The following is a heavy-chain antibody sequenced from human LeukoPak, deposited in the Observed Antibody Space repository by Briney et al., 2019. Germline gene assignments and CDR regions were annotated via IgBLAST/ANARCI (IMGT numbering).Heavy chain of an antibody. J-gene: IGHJ4*02. CDR2: ISSSSSYI. V-gene: IGHV3-21*01. CDR3: ASPGSIVVVPAAIFTYYFDY. D-gene: IGHD2-2*02. Sequence: GGSLRLSCAASGFTFSSYSMNWFRQAPGKGLEWVSSISSSSSYIYYADSVKGRFTISRDNAKNSLYLQMNSLRAEDTAVYYCASPGSIVVVPAAIFTYYFDYWGQGTLVTVSS. CDR1: GFTFSSYS.